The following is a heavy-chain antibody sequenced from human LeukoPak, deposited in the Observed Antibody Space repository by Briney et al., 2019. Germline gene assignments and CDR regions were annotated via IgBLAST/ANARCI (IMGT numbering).Heavy chain of an antibody. Sequence: PEASVKVSCKASGYTFTSYDINWVRQATGQGLEWMGWMNPNSGNTGYAQKFQGRVTMTRNTSISTAYMELGSLRSEDTAVYYCARARIAAADFYYWGQGTLVTVSS. CDR2: MNPNSGNT. V-gene: IGHV1-8*01. CDR1: GYTFTSYD. J-gene: IGHJ4*02. CDR3: ARARIAAADFYY. D-gene: IGHD6-13*01.